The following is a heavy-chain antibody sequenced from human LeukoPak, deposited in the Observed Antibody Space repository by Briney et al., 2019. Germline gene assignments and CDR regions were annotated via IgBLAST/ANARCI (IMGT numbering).Heavy chain of an antibody. Sequence: QSGGSLRLSCADSGFTYSSYGMHWVRQAPGKELEWVAVISYDGSNEYYADSVKGRFTISRDNSKNTLYLQMNSLRAEDTAVYYCAKMIAAEPFDYWGQGTLVTVSS. CDR3: AKMIAAEPFDY. CDR1: GFTYSSYG. V-gene: IGHV3-30*18. D-gene: IGHD6-13*01. CDR2: ISYDGSNE. J-gene: IGHJ4*02.